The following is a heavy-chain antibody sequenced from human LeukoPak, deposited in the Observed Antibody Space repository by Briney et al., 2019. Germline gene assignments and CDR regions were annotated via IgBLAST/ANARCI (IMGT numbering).Heavy chain of an antibody. CDR2: IYSGVST. CDR3: ARIILGYGSSWYPGAFDI. CDR1: GFTVSSNY. Sequence: PGGSLRLSCAGSGFTVSSNYMNWVRQTPGKGLEWVSVIYSGVSTDYADSVKGRFTISRDNSKNTLYLQMNSLRAEDTAVYYCARIILGYGSSWYPGAFDIWGQGTMVTVSS. V-gene: IGHV3-66*01. J-gene: IGHJ3*02. D-gene: IGHD6-13*01.